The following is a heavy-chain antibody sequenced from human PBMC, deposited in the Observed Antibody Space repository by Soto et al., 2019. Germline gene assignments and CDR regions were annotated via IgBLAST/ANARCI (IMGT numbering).Heavy chain of an antibody. CDR2: IIPRSATS. J-gene: IGHJ6*02. V-gene: IGHV1-69*13. Sequence: SVKVSCKASGYTFTSYGITWMRQAPGQGLEWMGGIIPRSATSNYAQRFQGRVTFTADESTSTAYMELSSLRPEDTAVYYCAREGLVLVPTTVNSDYYYYAMDVWGQGTTVTVSS. CDR3: AREGLVLVPTTVNSDYYYYAMDV. CDR1: GYTFTSYG. D-gene: IGHD2-15*01.